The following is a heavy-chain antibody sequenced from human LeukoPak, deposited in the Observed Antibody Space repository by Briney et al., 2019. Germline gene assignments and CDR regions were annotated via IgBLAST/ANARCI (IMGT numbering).Heavy chain of an antibody. J-gene: IGHJ4*02. D-gene: IGHD3-22*01. V-gene: IGHV4-59*08. Sequence: SETLSLTCTVSGGSISSYYWSWIRQPPGKGLEWIGYIYYSGSTNYNPSLKSRVTISVDTSKNQFSLKLSSVTAADTAVYYCARTYYYDSSGYYFDYWGQGTLVTVSS. CDR2: IYYSGST. CDR3: ARTYYYDSSGYYFDY. CDR1: GGSISSYY.